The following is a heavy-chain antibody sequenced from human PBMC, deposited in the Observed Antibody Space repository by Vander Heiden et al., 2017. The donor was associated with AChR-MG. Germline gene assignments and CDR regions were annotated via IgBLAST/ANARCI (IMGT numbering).Heavy chain of an antibody. Sequence: QVQLVQSGAEVKKPGSSVKVSCKASGVTFSRSAISWVRQAPGQGLEWMGGIIPIFGTANYAQKFQGRVTMTADKSTSTAYMELSSLRSEDTAVYYCAGGYCSSTSCYTDYYYYGMDVWGQGTTVTVSS. V-gene: IGHV1-69*06. J-gene: IGHJ6*02. CDR3: AGGYCSSTSCYTDYYYYGMDV. D-gene: IGHD2-2*02. CDR1: GVTFSRSA. CDR2: IIPIFGTA.